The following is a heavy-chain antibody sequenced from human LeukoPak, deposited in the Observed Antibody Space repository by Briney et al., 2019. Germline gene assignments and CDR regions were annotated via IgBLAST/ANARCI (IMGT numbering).Heavy chain of an antibody. D-gene: IGHD3-10*01. CDR2: IYYSGST. CDR3: VRVGVVRGVISHFDY. V-gene: IGHV4-30-4*01. Sequence: PSETLSLTCIVSGGSISNGDYYWSWIRQPPGKGLEWIWYIYYSGSTYYNPSLKSGVTISVDTSKNQFSLKLSSVTAADTAVYYCVRVGVVRGVISHFDYWGQGTLVTVSS. J-gene: IGHJ4*02. CDR1: GGSISNGDYY.